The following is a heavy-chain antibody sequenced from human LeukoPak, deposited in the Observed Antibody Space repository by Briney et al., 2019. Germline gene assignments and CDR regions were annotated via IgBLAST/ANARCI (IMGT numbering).Heavy chain of an antibody. D-gene: IGHD3-16*02. Sequence: ASVKVSCKTSGYTFAGYYMHWVRQAPGQGLEWMGWINPDSGDTNYAQKFQGRVTMTRDTSISTAYMELSRLRSDDTAVYYCARDGQITFGGVIADWGQGTLVTVSS. CDR2: INPDSGDT. J-gene: IGHJ4*02. CDR3: ARDGQITFGGVIAD. V-gene: IGHV1-2*02. CDR1: GYTFAGYY.